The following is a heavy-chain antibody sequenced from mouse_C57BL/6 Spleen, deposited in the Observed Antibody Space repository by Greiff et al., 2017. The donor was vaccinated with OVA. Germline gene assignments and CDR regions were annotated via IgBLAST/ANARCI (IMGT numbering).Heavy chain of an antibody. CDR2: INPNNGGT. V-gene: IGHV1-26*01. CDR1: GYTFTDYY. J-gene: IGHJ4*01. CDR3: AGLGRDYYAMDY. D-gene: IGHD4-1*01. Sequence: EVQLQQSGPELVKPGASVKISCKASGYTFTDYYMNWVKQSPGKSLEWIGDINPNNGGTSYNQKFTGKATLTVDKSSSTAYMELRSLTSEDSAVYYCAGLGRDYYAMDYWGQGTSVTVSS.